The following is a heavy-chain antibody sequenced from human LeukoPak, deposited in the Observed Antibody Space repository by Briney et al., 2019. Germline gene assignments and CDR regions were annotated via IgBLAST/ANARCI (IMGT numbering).Heavy chain of an antibody. CDR2: IWYDGSDK. CDR3: ARDSEFDSSGYSPPLQY. J-gene: IGHJ4*02. V-gene: IGHV3-33*01. CDR1: GFTFSNYG. Sequence: GGSLRLSCAASGFTFSNYGMHWVRQAPGKGLEWVAVIWYDGSDKYYADPVKGRFTISRDNSKNTLYLQMNSLRAEDTAVYYCARDSEFDSSGYSPPLQYWGQGALVTVSS. D-gene: IGHD3-22*01.